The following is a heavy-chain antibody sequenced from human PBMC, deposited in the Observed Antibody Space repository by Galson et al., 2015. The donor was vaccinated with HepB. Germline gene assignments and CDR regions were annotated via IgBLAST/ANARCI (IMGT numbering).Heavy chain of an antibody. CDR1: GFTFSSYG. CDR3: ARDKSPHITMVRGALDY. J-gene: IGHJ4*02. CDR2: IWYDGSNK. V-gene: IGHV3-33*01. Sequence: SLRLSCAASGFTFSSYGMHWVRQAPGKGLEWVAVIWYDGSNKYYADSVKGRFTISRDNSKNTLYLQMNSLRAEDTAVYYCARDKSPHITMVRGALDYWGQGTLVTVSS. D-gene: IGHD3-10*01.